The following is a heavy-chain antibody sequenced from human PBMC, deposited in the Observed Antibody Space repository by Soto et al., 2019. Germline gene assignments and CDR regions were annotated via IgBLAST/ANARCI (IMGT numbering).Heavy chain of an antibody. V-gene: IGHV3-74*03. D-gene: IGHD1-26*01. CDR3: AKLPWEVAPS. Sequence: ILSRSNPGFTLRKLWVQLVRQAPGKGLEWVSHIGPDGTDIVYADSVRGRFIISRDNARNTVYLQMNSLEAEDTAVYYCAKLPWEVAPSWGQGTLVTVSS. J-gene: IGHJ5*02. CDR2: IGPDGTDI. CDR1: GFTLRKLW.